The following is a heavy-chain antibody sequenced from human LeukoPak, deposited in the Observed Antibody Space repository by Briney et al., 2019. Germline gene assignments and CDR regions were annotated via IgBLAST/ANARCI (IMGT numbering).Heavy chain of an antibody. CDR2: ISTSGST. V-gene: IGHV4-4*07. J-gene: IGHJ4*02. Sequence: PSESLSLTCTVSGGSTSSYYWTWIRQPAGKGLEWIGRISTSGSTNYNPSLKSRVTMSVDTSKNQFSLKLSSVTAADTAVYYCARDGGRSGTDVFDYWGQGTLVTVPS. D-gene: IGHD1-26*01. CDR1: GGSTSSYY. CDR3: ARDGGRSGTDVFDY.